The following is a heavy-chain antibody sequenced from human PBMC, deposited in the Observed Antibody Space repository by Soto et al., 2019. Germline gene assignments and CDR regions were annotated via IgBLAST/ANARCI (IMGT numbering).Heavy chain of an antibody. V-gene: IGHV4-59*01. CDR1: GGSISSYH. J-gene: IGHJ4*02. CDR2: IYYSGST. CDR3: ARLNYYDSTGYLDY. D-gene: IGHD3-22*01. Sequence: SETLSLTSTVPGGSISSYHSSWIRQPPGKGLEWIGYIYYSGSTNYNPSLKSRVTISVDTSKNQFSLKLSSVTAADTAVYYCARLNYYDSTGYLDYWGQGTLVTVSS.